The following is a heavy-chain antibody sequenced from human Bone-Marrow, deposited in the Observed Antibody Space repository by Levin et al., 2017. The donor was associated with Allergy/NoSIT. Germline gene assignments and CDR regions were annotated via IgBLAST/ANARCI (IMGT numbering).Heavy chain of an antibody. D-gene: IGHD2-2*02. CDR1: GGSFSGYY. Sequence: SETLSLTCAVYGGSFSGYYWSWIRQPPGKGLEWIGEINHSGSTNYNPSLKSRVTISVDTSKNQFSLKLSSVTAADTAVYYCARGGCSSTSCYTPYYDYGMDVWGQGTTVTVSS. V-gene: IGHV4-34*01. J-gene: IGHJ6*02. CDR3: ARGGCSSTSCYTPYYDYGMDV. CDR2: INHSGST.